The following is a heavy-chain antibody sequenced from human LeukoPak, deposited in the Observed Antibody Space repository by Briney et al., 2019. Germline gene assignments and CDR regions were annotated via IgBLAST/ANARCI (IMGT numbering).Heavy chain of an antibody. CDR3: ARDPRDPYYDFWSGYYTHYFDY. Sequence: VASVKVSCKASGYTFTSYGISWVRQAPGQGLEWMGWISAYNGNTNYAQKLQGRVTMTTDTSTSTAHMELRSLRSDDTAVYYCARDPRDPYYDFWSGYYTHYFDYWGQGTLVTVSS. D-gene: IGHD3-3*01. V-gene: IGHV1-18*01. CDR1: GYTFTSYG. J-gene: IGHJ4*02. CDR2: ISAYNGNT.